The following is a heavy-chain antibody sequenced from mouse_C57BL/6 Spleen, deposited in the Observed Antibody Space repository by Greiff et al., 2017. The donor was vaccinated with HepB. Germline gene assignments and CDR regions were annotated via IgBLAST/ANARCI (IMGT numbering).Heavy chain of an antibody. CDR3: AGRYGSSYDWYFDV. CDR2: IFPGSGST. Sequence: QVQLQQSGPELVKPGASVKISCKASGYTFTDYYINWVKQRPGQGLEWIGWIFPGSGSTYYNEKFKGKATLTVDKSSSTAYMLLSSLTSEDSAVYFCAGRYGSSYDWYFDVWGTGTTVTVSS. J-gene: IGHJ1*03. D-gene: IGHD1-1*01. CDR1: GYTFTDYY. V-gene: IGHV1-75*01.